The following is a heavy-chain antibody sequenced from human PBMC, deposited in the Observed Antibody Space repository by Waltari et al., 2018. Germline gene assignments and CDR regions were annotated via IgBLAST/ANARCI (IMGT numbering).Heavy chain of an antibody. J-gene: IGHJ4*02. CDR3: AKDLVFWSGPYYFDY. CDR1: GFTFSSYA. V-gene: IGHV3-23*01. D-gene: IGHD3-3*01. CDR2: ISGSGGST. Sequence: EVQLLESGGGLVQPGGSLRLSWAASGFTFSSYAMSWVRQAPGKGLEWGSAISGSGGSTDYADSVKGRFTISRDNSKNTLYLQMNSLRAEDTAVYYCAKDLVFWSGPYYFDYWGQGTLVTVSS.